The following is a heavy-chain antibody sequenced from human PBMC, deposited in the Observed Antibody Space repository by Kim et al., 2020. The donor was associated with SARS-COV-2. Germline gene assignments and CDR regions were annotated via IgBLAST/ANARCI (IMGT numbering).Heavy chain of an antibody. V-gene: IGHV3-66*01. CDR1: GFTVSSNY. D-gene: IGHD3-10*01. Sequence: GGSLRLSCAASGFTVSSNYMSWVRQAPGKGLEWVSVIYSGGSTYYADSVKGRFTISRDNSKNTLYLQMNSLRAEDTAVYYCAREERWFGEYYFDYWGQGTLVTVSS. CDR3: AREERWFGEYYFDY. J-gene: IGHJ4*02. CDR2: IYSGGST.